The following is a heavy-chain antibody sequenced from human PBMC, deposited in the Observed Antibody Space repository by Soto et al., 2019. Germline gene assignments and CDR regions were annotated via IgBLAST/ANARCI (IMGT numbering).Heavy chain of an antibody. CDR2: IYYSGST. CDR1: GGSISSSSYY. J-gene: IGHJ4*02. Sequence: SETLSLTCTVSGGSISSSSYYWGWIRQPPGKGLEWIGSIYYSGSTYYNPSLKSRVTISVDTSKNQFSLKLSSVTAADTAVYYCARHSISGSYYKGGKDFDYWGQGTLVTVSS. CDR3: ARHSISGSYYKGGKDFDY. D-gene: IGHD3-10*01. V-gene: IGHV4-39*01.